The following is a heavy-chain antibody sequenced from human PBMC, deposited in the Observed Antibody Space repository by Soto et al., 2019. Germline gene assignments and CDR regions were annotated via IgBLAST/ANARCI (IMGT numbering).Heavy chain of an antibody. V-gene: IGHV4-59*08. CDR3: ARVGDIVVVPAAAYMDV. Sequence: QVQLQESGPGLVKPSETLSLTCTVSGGSISSYYWSWIRQPPGKGLEWIGYIYYSGSTNYNPSLKSRVTISVDTYKNQFSLKLSSVTAADTAVYYCARVGDIVVVPAAAYMDVWGKGTTVTVSS. D-gene: IGHD2-2*01. CDR1: GGSISSYY. J-gene: IGHJ6*03. CDR2: IYYSGST.